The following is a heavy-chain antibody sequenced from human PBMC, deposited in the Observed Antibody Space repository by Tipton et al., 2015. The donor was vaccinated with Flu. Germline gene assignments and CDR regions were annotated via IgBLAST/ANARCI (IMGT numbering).Heavy chain of an antibody. J-gene: IGHJ4*02. Sequence: LRLSCADYGGSFSGYYWSWIRQPPGKGLEWIGEINHSGSTNYNPSLKSRVTISVDTSKNQFSLKLSSVTAADTAVYYCARGLRAVVRSPLHYWGQGTLVTVSS. CDR2: INHSGST. V-gene: IGHV4-34*01. D-gene: IGHD4-23*01. CDR3: ARGLRAVVRSPLHY. CDR1: GGSFSGYY.